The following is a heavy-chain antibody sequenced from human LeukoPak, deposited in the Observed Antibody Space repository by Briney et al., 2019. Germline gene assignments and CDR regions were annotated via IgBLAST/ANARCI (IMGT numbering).Heavy chain of an antibody. CDR3: ARTIYYYESTSYFSDAFDV. D-gene: IGHD3-22*01. Sequence: AGGSLRLSCAATGFTLSGYSMNWVRQAPGKGLDWVSSISPTSAYIYYQDSVKGRFTISRDDAKNSLYLEMDSLRAEDTAVYYCARTIYYYESTSYFSDAFDVWGQGTMVTVSS. CDR2: ISPTSAYI. V-gene: IGHV3-21*01. CDR1: GFTLSGYS. J-gene: IGHJ3*01.